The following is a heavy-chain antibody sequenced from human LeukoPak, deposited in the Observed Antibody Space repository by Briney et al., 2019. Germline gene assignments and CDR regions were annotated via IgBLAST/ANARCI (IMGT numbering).Heavy chain of an antibody. V-gene: IGHV4-59*01. CDR2: IYYSGST. CDR1: GGSISSYY. D-gene: IGHD2-15*01. J-gene: IGHJ4*02. Sequence: PSETLSLTCTVSGGSISSYYWSWIRQPPGKGLEWIGYIYYSGSTNYNPSLKSRVTISVDTSKNQFSLKLSSVTAADPAVYYCARERCSGGSCYLGGVLRGYFDSWGQGTLVTVSS. CDR3: ARERCSGGSCYLGGVLRGYFDS.